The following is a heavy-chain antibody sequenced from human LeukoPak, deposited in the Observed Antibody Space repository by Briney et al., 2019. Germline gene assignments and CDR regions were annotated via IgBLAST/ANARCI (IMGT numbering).Heavy chain of an antibody. V-gene: IGHV3-23*01. Sequence: GGSLRPSCAASGFTFSSYAMSWVRQAPGKGLEWVSAISGSGGSTYYADSVKGRFTISRDNSKNTLYLQMNSLRAEDTAVYYCEAARGYCSGGSCFDYWGQGTPVTVSS. CDR1: GFTFSSYA. J-gene: IGHJ4*02. D-gene: IGHD2-15*01. CDR2: ISGSGGST. CDR3: EAARGYCSGGSCFDY.